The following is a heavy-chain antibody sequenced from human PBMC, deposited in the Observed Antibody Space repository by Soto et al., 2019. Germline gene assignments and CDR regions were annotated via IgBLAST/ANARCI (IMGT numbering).Heavy chain of an antibody. Sequence: PGGSLRLSCVGSGFTFSSNWMTWVRQAPGKGLEWVGNIRQDGSEKNYVDSVKGRFTISRDNAKNSLYLQMNGLRAEDTAVYYCAKTYSNYFNYYYGMDVWGQGTTVTRLL. CDR2: IRQDGSEK. CDR3: AKTYSNYFNYYYGMDV. CDR1: GFTFSSNW. J-gene: IGHJ6*02. V-gene: IGHV3-7*05. D-gene: IGHD4-4*01.